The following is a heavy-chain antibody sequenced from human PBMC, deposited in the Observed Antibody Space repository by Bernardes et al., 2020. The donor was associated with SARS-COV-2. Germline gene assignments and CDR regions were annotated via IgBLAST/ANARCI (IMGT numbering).Heavy chain of an antibody. CDR1: GYTFTNYA. D-gene: IGHD2-21*01. CDR2: INAGNGNT. CDR3: ARDRDGNYFDF. J-gene: IGHJ4*02. V-gene: IGHV1-3*01. Sequence: ASVKVSCKASGYTFTNYAMHWVRQAPGQRLEWMGWINAGNGNTKYSQKFQGRVTITRDTSASTAYMELSSLRGEDTAVYYCARDRDGNYFDFWGQGTLVTVSS.